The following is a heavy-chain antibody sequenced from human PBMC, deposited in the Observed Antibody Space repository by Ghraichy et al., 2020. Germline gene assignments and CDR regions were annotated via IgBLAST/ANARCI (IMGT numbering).Heavy chain of an antibody. CDR1: GGSISSSSYY. J-gene: IGHJ5*02. CDR3: ARHVEQQSYTRWFDP. CDR2: IYYSGST. V-gene: IGHV4-39*01. Sequence: SETLSLTCTVSGGSISSSSYYWGWIRQPPGKGLEWIGSIYYSGSTYYNPSLKSRVTISVDTSKNQFSLKLSSVTAADTAVYYCARHVEQQSYTRWFDPWGQGTLVTVSS. D-gene: IGHD6-13*01.